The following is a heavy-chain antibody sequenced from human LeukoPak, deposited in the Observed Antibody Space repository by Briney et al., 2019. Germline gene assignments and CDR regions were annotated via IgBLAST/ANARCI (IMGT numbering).Heavy chain of an antibody. CDR3: ARGLLWFGEYNWFDP. Sequence: PGGPLRLSCAASGFTFSSYEMNWVRQAPGKGLEWVSYISSSGSTIYYADSVKGRFTISRDNAKNSLYLQMNSLRAEDTAVYYCARGLLWFGEYNWFDPWGQGTLVTVSS. CDR2: ISSSGSTI. D-gene: IGHD3-10*01. CDR1: GFTFSSYE. J-gene: IGHJ5*02. V-gene: IGHV3-48*03.